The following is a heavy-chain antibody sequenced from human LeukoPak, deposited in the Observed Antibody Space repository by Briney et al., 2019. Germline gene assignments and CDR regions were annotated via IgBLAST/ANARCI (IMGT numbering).Heavy chain of an antibody. CDR2: ISAYNGNT. J-gene: IGHJ5*02. D-gene: IGHD2-2*01. CDR3: ARVECSSTSCYPTFDP. Sequence: GASVKVSCKASGYTFTSYGISWVRQAPGQGLEWMGWISAYNGNTNYAQKLQGRVTMTTDTSTSTAYMELRSLRSDDTAVYYCARVECSSTSCYPTFDPWGQGTLVTVSS. CDR1: GYTFTSYG. V-gene: IGHV1-18*01.